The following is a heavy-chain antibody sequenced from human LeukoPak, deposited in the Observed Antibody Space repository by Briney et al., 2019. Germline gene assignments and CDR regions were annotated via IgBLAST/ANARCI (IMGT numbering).Heavy chain of an antibody. D-gene: IGHD6-19*01. CDR2: ISGSGGST. J-gene: IGHJ6*02. Sequence: GGSLRLSCAASGFTFSSYAMSWVRQAPGKRLEWVSAISGSGGSTYYADSVKGRFTISRDNSKNTLYLQMNSLRAEDTAVYYCANAYEYSSGWYGYYYYGMDVWGQGTTVTVSS. CDR1: GFTFSSYA. V-gene: IGHV3-23*01. CDR3: ANAYEYSSGWYGYYYYGMDV.